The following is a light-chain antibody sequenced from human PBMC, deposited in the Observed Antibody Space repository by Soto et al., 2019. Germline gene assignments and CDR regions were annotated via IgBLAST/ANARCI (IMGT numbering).Light chain of an antibody. CDR2: EVS. CDR1: SSDVGFYNY. V-gene: IGLV2-8*01. Sequence: QSALTQPPSASGSPGQSVTISCTGTSSDVGFYNYVSWYQQHQGKTPKLIFYEVSKRPSGVPDRFSASNSGTTASLTVSGLHADEAADYYCSYSVSSSNVVFGAGTKLTVL. CDR3: SYSVSSSNVV. J-gene: IGLJ1*01.